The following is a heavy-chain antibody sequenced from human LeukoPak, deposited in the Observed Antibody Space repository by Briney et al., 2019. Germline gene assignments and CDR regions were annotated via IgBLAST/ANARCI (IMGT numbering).Heavy chain of an antibody. CDR2: INSDGSGA. D-gene: IGHD3-22*01. Sequence: PGGSLRLSCGASGFTLSSNWMHWVRQTPGKGLVWVSRINSDGSGADYADSVKGRFTISRDNAKNTLYLQMNSLRAEDTAIYYCARDRAPPDYPDRTPYFDSWGQGTLVTVSS. V-gene: IGHV3-74*01. J-gene: IGHJ4*02. CDR3: ARDRAPPDYPDRTPYFDS. CDR1: GFTLSSNW.